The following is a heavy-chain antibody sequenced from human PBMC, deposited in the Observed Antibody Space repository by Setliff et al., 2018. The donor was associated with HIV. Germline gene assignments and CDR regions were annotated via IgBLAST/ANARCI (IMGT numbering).Heavy chain of an antibody. V-gene: IGHV4-39*01. J-gene: IGHJ2*01. CDR1: GGPMRSSSYY. CDR3: ARRRAIGHWYFAI. Sequence: SETLSLTCSVSGGPMRSSSYYCGWIRQPPGKGLEWIGSIYYTGSTYSNPSLKSRLTISEDASKSQFSLTLRSVTAADTAVYYCARRRAIGHWYFAIWGRGTLVTSPQ. CDR2: IYYTGST.